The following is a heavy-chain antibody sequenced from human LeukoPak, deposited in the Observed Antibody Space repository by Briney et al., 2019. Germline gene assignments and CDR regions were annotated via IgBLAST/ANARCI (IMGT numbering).Heavy chain of an antibody. CDR1: GFTFSSNY. J-gene: IGHJ6*02. CDR2: IYSGGST. CDR3: ARMGGGIMITFGGVIHGGAPHYGMDV. D-gene: IGHD3-16*01. V-gene: IGHV3-53*01. Sequence: GGSLRLSCAASGFTFSSNYMSWVRQAPGKGLEWVSVIYSGGSTYYADSVKGQFTISRDNSKNTLYLQMNSLRAEDTAVYYCARMGGGIMITFGGVIHGGAPHYGMDVWGQGTTVTVSS.